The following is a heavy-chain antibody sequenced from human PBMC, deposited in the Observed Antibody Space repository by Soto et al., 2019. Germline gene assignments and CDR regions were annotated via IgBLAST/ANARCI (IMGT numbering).Heavy chain of an antibody. CDR3: ARVPWCTLYYYGMDG. J-gene: IGHJ6*01. CDR2: ISDDGDST. D-gene: IGHD2-8*01. Sequence: HPGVSLRRSXWASGFTFSDNAMTWVRQAPGKGLEWVSSISDDGDSTYYADSVKGRFTISRDTSKNTLSSVTAADTAMYYCARVPWCTLYYYGMDGWGKGTTVGISS. V-gene: IGHV3-23*01. CDR1: GFTFSDNA.